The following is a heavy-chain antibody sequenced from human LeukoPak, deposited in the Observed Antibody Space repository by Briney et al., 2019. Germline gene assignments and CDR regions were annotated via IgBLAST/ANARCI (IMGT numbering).Heavy chain of an antibody. Sequence: GGSLRLSCAASGFTFSSYAMSWVRQAPGKGLEWVSSISNSGGRTFYTDSVKGRFTISRDNSKITLYLQMNSLRAEDTAVYYCASSGWFDAFDIWGQGTMVTVSS. CDR1: GFTFSSYA. CDR2: ISNSGGRT. D-gene: IGHD6-19*01. CDR3: ASSGWFDAFDI. V-gene: IGHV3-23*01. J-gene: IGHJ3*02.